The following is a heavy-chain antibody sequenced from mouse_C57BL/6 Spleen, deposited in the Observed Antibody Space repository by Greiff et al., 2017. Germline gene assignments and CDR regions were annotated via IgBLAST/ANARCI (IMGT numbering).Heavy chain of an antibody. V-gene: IGHV3-1*01. J-gene: IGHJ2*01. D-gene: IGHD1-1*01. CDR1: GYSITSGYD. CDR2: ISYSGST. Sequence: DVQLQESGPGMVKPSQSLSLTCTVTGYSITSGYDWHWIRHFPGNKLEWMGYISYSGSTNYNPSLKSRISITHDTSKNHFFLKLNSVTTEDTATYYCARGSYSYYFDYWGQGTTLTVSS. CDR3: ARGSYSYYFDY.